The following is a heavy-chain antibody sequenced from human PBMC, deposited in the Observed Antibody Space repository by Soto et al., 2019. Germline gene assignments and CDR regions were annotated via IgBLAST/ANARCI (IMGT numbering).Heavy chain of an antibody. CDR3: ARDAVPFDGIWLAHD. V-gene: IGHV1-46*01. D-gene: IGHD3-9*01. CDR2: INPSGGST. Sequence: GASVKVSCKASGYTFISYYMHWVRQAPGQGLEWMGIINPSGGSTSYAQKFQGRVAMTRDTSTSTVYMELSSLRSEDTAVYYCARDAVPFDGIWLAHDWGQGTVVTVSS. CDR1: GYTFISYY. J-gene: IGHJ4*02.